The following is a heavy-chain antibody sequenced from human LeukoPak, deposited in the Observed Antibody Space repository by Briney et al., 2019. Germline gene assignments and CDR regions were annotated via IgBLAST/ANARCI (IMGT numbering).Heavy chain of an antibody. CDR3: AKRRGYSGYDYFDY. CDR2: IGDSGGIT. CDR1: GFTFSDFA. D-gene: IGHD5-12*01. Sequence: GGSLRLSCAVSGFTFSDFAMSWVRQAPGKGLEWVSTIGDSGGITYYADSVKGRFIISRDNSKNTLDLQMYSLRAEDTAVYYCAKRRGYSGYDYFDYWGQGTLVTVSS. V-gene: IGHV3-23*01. J-gene: IGHJ4*02.